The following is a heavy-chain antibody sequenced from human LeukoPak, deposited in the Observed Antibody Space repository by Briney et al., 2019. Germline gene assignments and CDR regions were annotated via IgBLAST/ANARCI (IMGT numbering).Heavy chain of an antibody. CDR2: ISWNSGSI. V-gene: IGHV3-9*01. J-gene: IGHJ4*02. CDR3: AKDQSRFLEWLLE. CDR1: GFTFDDYA. D-gene: IGHD3-3*01. Sequence: GGSLRLSCAASGFTFDDYAMHWVRPAPGKGLEWVSGISWNSGSIGYADSVKGRFTISRDNPKNSLYLQMNGLRAEDTALYYCAKDQSRFLEWLLEWGQGTLVTVSS.